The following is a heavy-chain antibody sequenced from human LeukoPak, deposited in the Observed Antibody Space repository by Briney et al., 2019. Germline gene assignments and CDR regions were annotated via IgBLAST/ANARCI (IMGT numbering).Heavy chain of an antibody. CDR3: ARATYYDDLWGIYRHYFDY. J-gene: IGHJ4*02. D-gene: IGHD3-16*02. V-gene: IGHV4-39*07. Sequence: SETLSLTCTVSGGSISSNSYYWGWIRQPPGKGLEWIGSIYHSGSTYYNPSLKSRVIISLDRSKNQFSLKMTSVTAADTAVYYCARATYYDDLWGIYRHYFDYWGQGTLVTVSP. CDR2: IYHSGST. CDR1: GGSISSNSYY.